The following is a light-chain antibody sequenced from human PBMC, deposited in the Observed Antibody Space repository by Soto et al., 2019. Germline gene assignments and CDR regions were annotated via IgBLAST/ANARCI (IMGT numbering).Light chain of an antibody. V-gene: IGKV1-39*01. J-gene: IGKJ1*01. CDR3: QHSNSNPET. CDR2: EAS. Sequence: IQMTHSPSPLSASVGTRVTITAGASQSISSRLTWYQQKPGKAPKLLIYEASSLQSGVPSRFSGSGSGTEFTLTISSLQPEDFATHYCQHSNSNPETFGQGTKVDVK. CDR1: QSISSR.